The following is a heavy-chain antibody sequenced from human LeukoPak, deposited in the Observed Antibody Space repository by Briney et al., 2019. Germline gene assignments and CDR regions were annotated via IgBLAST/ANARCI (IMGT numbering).Heavy chain of an antibody. V-gene: IGHV3-30-3*01. CDR2: ISYDGSNK. J-gene: IGHJ4*02. CDR1: GFTFSSYA. D-gene: IGHD3-22*01. CDR3: AREARYYYDSSGYEVFGY. Sequence: GGSLRLSCAASGFTFSSYAMHWVRQAPGKGLEGVAVISYDGSNKYYAESVKGRFTISRDNSKNTLYLQMNSLRAEDTAVYYCAREARYYYDSSGYEVFGYWGQGTLVTVSS.